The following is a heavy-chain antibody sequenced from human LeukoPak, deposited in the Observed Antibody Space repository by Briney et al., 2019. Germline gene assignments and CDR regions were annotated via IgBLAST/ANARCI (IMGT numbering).Heavy chain of an antibody. CDR2: FDPEDGET. V-gene: IGHV1-24*01. J-gene: IGHJ4*02. CDR3: ATAQAIFGVVKLGPAD. CDR1: GYTLTELS. Sequence: ASVKVSCKVSGYTLTELSIHWVRQAPGKGLEWMGSFDPEDGETIYAQKFQGRVTMTEDTSPDTGNMELSSLISEDTAVYYCATAQAIFGVVKLGPADWGQGTLVTVSS. D-gene: IGHD3-3*01.